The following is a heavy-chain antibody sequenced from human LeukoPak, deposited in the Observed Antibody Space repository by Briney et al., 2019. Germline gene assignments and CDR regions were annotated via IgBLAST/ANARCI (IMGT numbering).Heavy chain of an antibody. D-gene: IGHD2-8*01. J-gene: IGHJ4*02. Sequence: GASVTDSFMPSVYTFNNYLISWVRQARGKGREGVGWISPHSHTTHYAEEVQGRVTMTTDTSTTTVYMELRSLRSDDTAVYFCARGQSMYYWGQGTPVSVSS. CDR1: VYTFNNYL. CDR3: ARGQSMYY. CDR2: ISPHSHTT. V-gene: IGHV1-18*01.